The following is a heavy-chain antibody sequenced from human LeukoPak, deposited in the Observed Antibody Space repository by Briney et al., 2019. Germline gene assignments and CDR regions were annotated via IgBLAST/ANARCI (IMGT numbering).Heavy chain of an antibody. V-gene: IGHV1-69*05. Sequence: ASVKVSCKASGGTFSSYAISWVRQAPGQGLEWMGGIIPIFGTANYAQKFQGRVTITTDESTSTAYMELSSLRSEDTAVYYCARSQYYDSSGYYYAVDYWGQGTLVTVSS. D-gene: IGHD3-22*01. CDR2: IIPIFGTA. CDR3: ARSQYYDSSGYYYAVDY. J-gene: IGHJ4*02. CDR1: GGTFSSYA.